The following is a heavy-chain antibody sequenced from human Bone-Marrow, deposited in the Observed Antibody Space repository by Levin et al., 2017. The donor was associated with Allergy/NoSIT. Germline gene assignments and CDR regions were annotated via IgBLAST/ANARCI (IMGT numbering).Heavy chain of an antibody. D-gene: IGHD5-24*01. CDR2: IYSGGSA. J-gene: IGHJ4*02. CDR1: GFTVGGTY. CDR3: VRGVAGWSKMVDS. V-gene: IGHV3-53*01. Sequence: GGSLRLSCAASGFTVGGTYMSWVRQAPGKGLEWVSVIYSGGSASYADSVKGRFTISRDTSKNTVDLQMNSLRAEDTAMYHCVRGVAGWSKMVDSWGQGTLVTVSS.